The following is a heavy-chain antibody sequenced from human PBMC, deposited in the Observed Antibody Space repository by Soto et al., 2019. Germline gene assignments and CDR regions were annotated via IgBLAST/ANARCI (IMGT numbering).Heavy chain of an antibody. Sequence: GSLRLSCAASGLTFSTFAMNWVRGARVEGLEWCSGIGGSGHSTYHADSVKGRFTISRDNSKNTLYLQMNSLRADDTAIYYCDQRISTSSSSGLYSFYYGMDAWGQGTTVTVSS. CDR1: GLTFSTFA. V-gene: IGHV3-23*01. CDR2: IGGSGHST. D-gene: IGHD6-6*01. CDR3: DQRISTSSSSGLYSFYYGMDA. J-gene: IGHJ6*02.